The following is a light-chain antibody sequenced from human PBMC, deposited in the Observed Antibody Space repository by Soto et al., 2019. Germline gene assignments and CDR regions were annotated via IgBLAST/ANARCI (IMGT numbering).Light chain of an antibody. CDR3: FSYAGDRVHV. V-gene: IGLV2-23*02. Sequence: QSALTQPASVSGSPRQSITISYTGTNSDVGSYNLFSWFQQHPGKAPKLVIYEVTKRPSGVSDRFSGSKSGNTASLTISGLQAEDEADYYCFSYAGDRVHVLGTGTKVTVL. CDR2: EVT. CDR1: NSDVGSYNL. J-gene: IGLJ1*01.